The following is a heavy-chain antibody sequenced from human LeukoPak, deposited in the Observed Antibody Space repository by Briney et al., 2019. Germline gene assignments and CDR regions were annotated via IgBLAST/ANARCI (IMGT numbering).Heavy chain of an antibody. CDR1: GFTFSTYG. Sequence: GGSLRLSCAASGFTFSTYGMHWVRQAPGKGLEWVAFIRYDGSNQYYADSVKGRFTISRDTSKNTLYLQMNSLRPEDTAVYYCAKDSTTGTTTAIDSWGQGTLVTVSS. J-gene: IGHJ4*02. D-gene: IGHD1-1*01. V-gene: IGHV3-30*02. CDR2: IRYDGSNQ. CDR3: AKDSTTGTTTAIDS.